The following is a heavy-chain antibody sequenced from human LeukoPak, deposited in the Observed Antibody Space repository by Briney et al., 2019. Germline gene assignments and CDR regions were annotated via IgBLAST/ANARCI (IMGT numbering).Heavy chain of an antibody. CDR1: GGTFSSYA. D-gene: IGHD6-13*01. V-gene: IGHV1-69*05. CDR3: ARVVGIAAAGIKGDWFDP. Sequence: ASVKVSCKASGGTFSSYAISWVRQAPGQGLEWMEGIIPIFGTANYAQKFQGRVTITTDESTSTAYMELSSLRSEDTAVHYCARVVGIAAAGIKGDWFDPWGQGTLVTVSS. CDR2: IIPIFGTA. J-gene: IGHJ5*02.